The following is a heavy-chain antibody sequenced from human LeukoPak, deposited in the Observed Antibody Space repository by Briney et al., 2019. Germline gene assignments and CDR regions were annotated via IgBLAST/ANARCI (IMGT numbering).Heavy chain of an antibody. CDR3: AKDSGIVVVLRYFDY. CDR2: ISGSGGST. D-gene: IGHD3-22*01. CDR1: GFTFSSYA. Sequence: GGSLRLSCAASGFTFSSYAMSWVRQAPGKGLEWVSAISGSGGSTYCADSVKGRFTISRDNSKNTLYLQMNSLRAEDTAVYYCAKDSGIVVVLRYFDYWGQGTLVTVSS. J-gene: IGHJ4*02. V-gene: IGHV3-23*01.